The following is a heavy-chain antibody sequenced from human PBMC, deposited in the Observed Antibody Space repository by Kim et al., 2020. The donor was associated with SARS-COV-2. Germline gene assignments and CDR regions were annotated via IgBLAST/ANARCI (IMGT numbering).Heavy chain of an antibody. CDR3: ARLTTGPTGLTWFDP. CDR1: GGSITAYY. V-gene: IGHV4-59*13. J-gene: IGHJ5*02. D-gene: IGHD1-1*01. Sequence: SETLSLTCTVSGGSITAYYWTWIRQPPGKGLEWIGYVHYTVGASYNPSLKSRVTMSVDTSTNNFSLKLSSVTAADTAVYYCARLTTGPTGLTWFDPWGQG. CDR2: VHYTVGA.